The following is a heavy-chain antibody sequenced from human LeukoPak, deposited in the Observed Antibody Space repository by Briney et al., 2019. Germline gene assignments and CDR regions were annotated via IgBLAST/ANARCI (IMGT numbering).Heavy chain of an antibody. CDR2: INPNSGGT. Sequence: ASVKVSCKASGYTFTVYYMHWVRQAPGQGLEWMGWINPNSGGTNYAQKFQGRVTMTRDTSISTAYMELSRLRSDDTAVYYCARGSRPASVLRFLEWPGPWGQGTLVTVSS. J-gene: IGHJ4*02. V-gene: IGHV1-2*02. CDR1: GYTFTVYY. CDR3: ARGSRPASVLRFLEWPGP. D-gene: IGHD3-3*01.